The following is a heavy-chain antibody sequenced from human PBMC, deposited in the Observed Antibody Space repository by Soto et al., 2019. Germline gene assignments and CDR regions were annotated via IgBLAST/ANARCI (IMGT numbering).Heavy chain of an antibody. CDR1: GFTFSSYA. D-gene: IGHD3-22*01. CDR2: ISYDGSNK. Sequence: QVQLVESGGGVVQPGRSLRLSCAASGFTFSSYAMHWVRQAPGKGLEWVAVISYDGSNKYYADSVKGRFTISRDKSKNTLYLQMNSLRAEDTAVYYCARESSEDAFDIWGQGTMVTVSS. CDR3: ARESSEDAFDI. J-gene: IGHJ3*02. V-gene: IGHV3-30-3*01.